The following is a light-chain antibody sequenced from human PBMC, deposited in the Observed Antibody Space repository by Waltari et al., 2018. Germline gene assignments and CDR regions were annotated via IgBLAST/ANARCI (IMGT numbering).Light chain of an antibody. J-gene: IGLJ2*01. CDR2: RNN. CDR1: NSTVGSNS. V-gene: IGLV1-44*01. Sequence: QSVLTQPPSASGTPGQRVTIPCSGSNSTVGSNSVNWYQQVPGTAPKLLIYRNNQRPSGVPDRFSGSKSGTSASLAISGLQSEDEADYYCAAWDYSLDGHVLFGGGTKLTVL. CDR3: AAWDYSLDGHVL.